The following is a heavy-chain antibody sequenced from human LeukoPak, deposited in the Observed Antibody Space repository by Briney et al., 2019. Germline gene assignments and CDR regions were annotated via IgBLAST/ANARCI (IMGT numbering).Heavy chain of an antibody. CDR2: IKQEGSEK. D-gene: IGHD6-6*01. CDR1: GFTFSSYW. CDR3: AREAARPDY. J-gene: IGHJ4*02. Sequence: PGGSLRLSCAASGFTFSSYWMSWVRQAPGKGLEWVANIKQEGSEKYYVDSVKGRFTISRDNAKNSLYLQMNSLRVEDMAVYYCAREAARPDYWGQGTLVTVSS. V-gene: IGHV3-7*01.